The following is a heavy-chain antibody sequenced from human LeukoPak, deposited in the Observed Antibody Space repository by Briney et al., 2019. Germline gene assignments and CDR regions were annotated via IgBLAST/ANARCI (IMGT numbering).Heavy chain of an antibody. CDR3: ARLLYYYDSSGYFNWFDP. D-gene: IGHD3-22*01. CDR1: GGSISSRSYY. CDR2: MYYSGST. J-gene: IGHJ5*02. Sequence: SETLSLTCTVSGGSISSRSYYWGWIRQPPGKGLEWIGSMYYSGSTYYNPSLKSRVTISVDTSKNQFSLKLSSVTAADTAVYYCARLLYYYDSSGYFNWFDPWGQGTLVTVSS. V-gene: IGHV4-39*07.